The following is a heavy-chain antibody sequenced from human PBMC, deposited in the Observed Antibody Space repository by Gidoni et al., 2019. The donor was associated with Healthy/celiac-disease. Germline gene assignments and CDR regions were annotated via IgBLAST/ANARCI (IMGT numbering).Heavy chain of an antibody. D-gene: IGHD3-9*01. J-gene: IGHJ5*02. CDR2: IIPILGIA. V-gene: IGHV1-69*04. Sequence: QVQLVQSGAEVKKPGSSVKVSCKASGGTFSSYAISWVRQAPGQGLEWMGRIIPILGIANYAQKFQGRVTITADKSTSTAYMELSSLRSEDTAVYYCAREGILRYFDWLGFDPWGQGTLVTVSS. CDR1: GGTFSSYA. CDR3: AREGILRYFDWLGFDP.